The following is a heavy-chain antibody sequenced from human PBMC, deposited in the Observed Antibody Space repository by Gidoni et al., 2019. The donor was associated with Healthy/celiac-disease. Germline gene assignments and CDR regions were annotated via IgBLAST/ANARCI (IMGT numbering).Heavy chain of an antibody. CDR1: GFTFSSYA. CDR2: ISGSGGST. Sequence: EVQLVESGGGLVQHGGSLRLSCAAAGFTFSSYAMSWVRQAPGKGLEWVSAISGSGGSTYYADSVKGRFTISRDNSKNTLYLQMNSLRAEDTAVYYCAKAPTWGIAARPDHFAYWGQGTLVTVSS. V-gene: IGHV3-23*04. J-gene: IGHJ4*02. CDR3: AKAPTWGIAARPDHFAY. D-gene: IGHD6-6*01.